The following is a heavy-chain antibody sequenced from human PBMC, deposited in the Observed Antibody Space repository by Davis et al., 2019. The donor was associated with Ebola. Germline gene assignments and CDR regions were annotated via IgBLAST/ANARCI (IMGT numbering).Heavy chain of an antibody. D-gene: IGHD1-1*01. CDR3: ARDGVATYYYYGMDV. J-gene: IGHJ6*02. CDR1: GFTFSSYS. V-gene: IGHV3-48*04. CDR2: ISSSSSTI. Sequence: PGGSLRLSCAASGFTFSSYSMNWVRQAPGKGLEWVSYISSSSSTIYYADSVKGRFTISRDNAKNSLYLQMNSLRAEDTAVYYCARDGVATYYYYGMDVWGQGTTVTVSS.